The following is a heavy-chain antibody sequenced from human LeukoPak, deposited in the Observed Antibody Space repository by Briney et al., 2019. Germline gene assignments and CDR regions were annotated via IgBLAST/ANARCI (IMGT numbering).Heavy chain of an antibody. CDR3: ARDSLSSSGYYFDY. CDR2: IYTSGST. V-gene: IGHV4-4*07. J-gene: IGHJ4*02. D-gene: IGHD3-22*01. CDR1: GASISSHY. Sequence: SETLSLTCTLAGASISSHYWSWIRQPAGKGLDWIGRIYTSGSTNYNPSLKSRVTMSVDTSKNQFSLRLSSVTAADTAVYYCARDSLSSSGYYFDYWGQGTLVTVSS.